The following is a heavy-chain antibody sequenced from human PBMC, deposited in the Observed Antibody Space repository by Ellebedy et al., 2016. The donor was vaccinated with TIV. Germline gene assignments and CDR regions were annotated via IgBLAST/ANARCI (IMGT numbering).Heavy chain of an antibody. V-gene: IGHV3-23*01. CDR1: GFTFSSYA. J-gene: IGHJ3*02. CDR3: AKDKIMWGSPNALDI. Sequence: GESLKISCAASGFTFSSYAMNWVRQAPGKGLEWVSSISTSGGSTYYADSVKGRFTISRDNSKNTLYLQMNSLRAEDTAEYYCAKDKIMWGSPNALDIWGQGTVVTVSS. CDR2: ISTSGGST. D-gene: IGHD3-16*01.